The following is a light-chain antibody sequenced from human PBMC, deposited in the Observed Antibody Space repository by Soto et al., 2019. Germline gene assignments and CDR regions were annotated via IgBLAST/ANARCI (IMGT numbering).Light chain of an antibody. CDR3: AAWDDSLSGLV. CDR2: SNN. CDR1: TSSIGSNY. V-gene: IGLV1-47*01. J-gene: IGLJ2*01. Sequence: QSVLTQPPSASGTPGQRVTISCSGSTSSIGSNYVYWYQQLPGTAPKLLIYSNNQRPSGVPDRFSGSKSGTSASLAISGLRSEDEADYHCAAWDDSLSGLVFG.